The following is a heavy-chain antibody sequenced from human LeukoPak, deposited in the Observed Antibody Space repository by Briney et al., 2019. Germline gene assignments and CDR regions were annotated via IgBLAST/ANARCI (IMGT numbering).Heavy chain of an antibody. D-gene: IGHD5-12*01. CDR1: GYTFTGYY. CDR3: ARGTTPGYSGHGGALDAFDI. Sequence: ASVKVSCKASGYTFTGYYMHWVRQAPGQGLEWMGWINPNSGGTNYAQKFQGRVTMTRDTSISTAYMELSRLRSDDTAVYYCARGTTPGYSGHGGALDAFDIWGQGTVVTVSS. V-gene: IGHV1-2*02. CDR2: INPNSGGT. J-gene: IGHJ3*02.